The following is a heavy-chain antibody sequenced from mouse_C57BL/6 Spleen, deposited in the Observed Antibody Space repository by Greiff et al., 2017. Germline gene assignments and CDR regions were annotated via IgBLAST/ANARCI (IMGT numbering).Heavy chain of an antibody. V-gene: IGHV1-69*01. Sequence: QVQLQQPGAELVMPGASVKLSCKASGYTFTSYWMHWVKQRPGQGLEWIGEIDPSDSYTNYNQKFKGKSTLTVDKSSSTAYMQLSSLTSEDSAVSYCARAETTVVGYFDYWGQGTTLTVSS. J-gene: IGHJ2*01. CDR2: IDPSDSYT. CDR3: ARAETTVVGYFDY. D-gene: IGHD1-1*01. CDR1: GYTFTSYW.